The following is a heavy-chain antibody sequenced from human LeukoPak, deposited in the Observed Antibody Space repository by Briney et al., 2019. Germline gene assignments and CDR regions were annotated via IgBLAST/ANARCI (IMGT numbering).Heavy chain of an antibody. CDR1: GFTFSDSW. V-gene: IGHV3-7*01. D-gene: IGHD3-16*01. J-gene: IGHJ6*02. CDR3: ATYTHWVAGDV. CDR2: MSQDGSEK. Sequence: GGSLRLSCAASGFTFSDSWMSWVRQAPGKGLEWVANMSQDGSEKDYVDSVKGRFTISRDNARNSLYLQMSSLRAEDTAVYYCATYTHWVAGDVWGQGTTVTVSS.